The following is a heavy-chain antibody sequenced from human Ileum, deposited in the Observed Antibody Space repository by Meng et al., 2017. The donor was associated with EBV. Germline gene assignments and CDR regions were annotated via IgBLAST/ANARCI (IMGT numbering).Heavy chain of an antibody. D-gene: IGHD2-15*01. V-gene: IGHV4-30-2*01. CDR2: IYHTGGT. CDR1: GDSINGGGFS. J-gene: IGHJ4*02. CDR3: ARARGGDTSGGCFDS. Sequence: QLRLQESGPGLVXPXXXXXLTXCXXGDSINGGGFSWNWIRQAPGKGLEWIGYIYHTGGTYSNPSLRRRVTMSVDTSKNQFSLKLASVTAADTAVYYCARARGGDTSGGCFDSWGQGTLVTVSS.